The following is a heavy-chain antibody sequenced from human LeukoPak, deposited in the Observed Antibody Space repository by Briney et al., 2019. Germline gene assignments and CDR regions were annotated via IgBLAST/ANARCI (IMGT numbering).Heavy chain of an antibody. D-gene: IGHD3-22*01. CDR2: ISRTAAAT. CDR3: AKDGSTYYYDSSGYPSGI. J-gene: IGHJ4*02. V-gene: IGHV3-23*01. Sequence: GGSLRLSCAASGFTFSSFAMSWVRQAPGKGLEWVSTISRTAAATYYANSVKGRFTISRDNSKNRVYLQMNSLRAEDTAVYYCAKDGSTYYYDSSGYPSGIWGQGTLVTVSS. CDR1: GFTFSSFA.